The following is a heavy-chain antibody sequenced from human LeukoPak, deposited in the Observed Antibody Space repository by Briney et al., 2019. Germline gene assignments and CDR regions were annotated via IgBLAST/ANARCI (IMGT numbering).Heavy chain of an antibody. CDR2: VNRDGSET. CDR1: GFALSSHW. V-gene: IGHV3-7*03. J-gene: IGHJ6*02. CDR3: ARNNGMDV. Sequence: GGSLRLSCAASGFALSSHWMTWVRQVPGRGPEWVANVNRDGSETYYLDSVKGRFTISKDNAKNSLYLQMNSLRAEDTALYHCARNNGMDVWGQGTTAIVSS.